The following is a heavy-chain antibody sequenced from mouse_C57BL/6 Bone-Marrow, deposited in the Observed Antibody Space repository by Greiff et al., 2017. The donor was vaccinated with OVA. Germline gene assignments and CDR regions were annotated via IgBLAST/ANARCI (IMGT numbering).Heavy chain of an antibody. V-gene: IGHV1-15*01. CDR1: GYTFTDYE. CDR3: TRWNYYGGGYFDV. J-gene: IGHJ1*03. Sequence: VQLQQSGAELVRPGASVTLSCKASGYTFTDYEMHWVKQTPVHGLEWIGAIDPETGGTAYNQKFKGKAILTADKSSSTAYMELRSLTSEDSAVYYCTRWNYYGGGYFDVWGTGTTVTVSS. D-gene: IGHD1-1*01. CDR2: IDPETGGT.